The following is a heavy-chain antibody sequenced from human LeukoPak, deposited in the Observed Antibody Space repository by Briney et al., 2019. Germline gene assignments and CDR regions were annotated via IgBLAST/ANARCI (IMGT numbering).Heavy chain of an antibody. CDR2: ISSTSGTI. V-gene: IGHV3-48*03. CDR1: GFTFSSYE. Sequence: GGSLRLSCAASGFTFSSYEMNWVRQAPVKGLECVSYISSTSGTIFYADSVKVRFTISRDNAKNSLFLQMRRLGVEDTAVYYCARDASSGSDDAFDNWGQGTMVTVSS. CDR3: ARDASSGSDDAFDN. D-gene: IGHD6-19*01. J-gene: IGHJ3*02.